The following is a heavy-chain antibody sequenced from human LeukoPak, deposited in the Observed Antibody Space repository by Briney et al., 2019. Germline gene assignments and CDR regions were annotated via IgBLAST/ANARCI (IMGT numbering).Heavy chain of an antibody. CDR2: IEQDGTKE. CDR1: GLTITTHW. Sequence: PGGSLRLTCAAPGLTITTHWMTWVRQAPEKGLEWVATIEQDGTKEYYVDSMKGRFTISRDNAKNSLYLQMNSLRADDTAVYYCVRDFDYWGQGTLVTVSS. V-gene: IGHV3-7*01. J-gene: IGHJ4*02. CDR3: VRDFDY.